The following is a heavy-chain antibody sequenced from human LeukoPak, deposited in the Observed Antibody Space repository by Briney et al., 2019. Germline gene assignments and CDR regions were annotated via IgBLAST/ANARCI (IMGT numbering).Heavy chain of an antibody. D-gene: IGHD3-22*01. Sequence: SETLSLTCRVSDYYINNGYYWGWIRQPPGKGLEWIGSIYHSGNTYYNPSLKSRVTISVDTSKNQFSLKLSSVTAADTAVYYCARDPGEDSSGYYWFDPWGQGTLVTVSS. V-gene: IGHV4-38-2*02. J-gene: IGHJ5*02. CDR1: DYYINNGYY. CDR3: ARDPGEDSSGYYWFDP. CDR2: IYHSGNT.